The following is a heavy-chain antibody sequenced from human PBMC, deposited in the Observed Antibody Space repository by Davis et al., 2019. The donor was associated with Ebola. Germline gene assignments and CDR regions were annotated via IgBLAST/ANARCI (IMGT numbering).Heavy chain of an antibody. CDR3: ARANTGMVPLEIDS. J-gene: IGHJ4*02. CDR1: GGSISYYY. D-gene: IGHD5-18*01. V-gene: IGHV4-59*01. Sequence: SETLSLTCTVSGGSISYYYWNWIRQAPGKGLEWIGDIYYSGSTNYNPSLKSRVTISVDTSKNQFSLRLSSVTAADTAVYYCARANTGMVPLEIDSWGRGTLVTVSS. CDR2: IYYSGST.